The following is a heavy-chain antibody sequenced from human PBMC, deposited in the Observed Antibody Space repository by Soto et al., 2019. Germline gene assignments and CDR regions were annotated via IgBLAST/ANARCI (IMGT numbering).Heavy chain of an antibody. V-gene: IGHV3-30*03. CDR2: ISYDGSNK. J-gene: IGHJ4*02. D-gene: IGHD6-13*01. CDR3: ATTPYSSSWYGHFDY. CDR1: GFTFSSYG. Sequence: GGSLRLSCAASGFTFSSYGMHWFRQAPGKGLEWVAVISYDGSNKYYADSVKGRFTISRDNSKNTLYLQMNSLRAEDTAVYYCATTPYSSSWYGHFDYWGQGTLVTVSS.